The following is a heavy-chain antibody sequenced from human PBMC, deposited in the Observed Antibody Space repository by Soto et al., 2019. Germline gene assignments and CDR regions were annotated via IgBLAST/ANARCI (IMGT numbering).Heavy chain of an antibody. Sequence: QVQLQESGPGLVKPSGTLSLTCAVSGGSISSTNWWSWVRQPPGKGLEWIGEIYHSGSINYNPPLKSRVTISVDKSKNQFSLKLSSVTAADTAVYYCAKAIRGYSSYDYWGQGTLVTVSS. D-gene: IGHD5-18*01. J-gene: IGHJ4*02. V-gene: IGHV4-4*02. CDR1: GGSISSTNW. CDR2: IYHSGSI. CDR3: AKAIRGYSSYDY.